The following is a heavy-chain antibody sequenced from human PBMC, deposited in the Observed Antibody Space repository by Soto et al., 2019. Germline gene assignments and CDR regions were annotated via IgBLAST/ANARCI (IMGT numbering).Heavy chain of an antibody. Sequence: TSETLSLTCTVSGGSISSGGYYWSWIRQHPGKGLEWIGYIYYSGSTYYNPSLKSRVTISVDTSKNQFSLKLSSVTAADTAVYYCARVYCTNGVCYSDDAFDIWGQGTMVTVSS. J-gene: IGHJ3*02. D-gene: IGHD2-8*01. V-gene: IGHV4-31*03. CDR2: IYYSGST. CDR3: ARVYCTNGVCYSDDAFDI. CDR1: GGSISSGGYY.